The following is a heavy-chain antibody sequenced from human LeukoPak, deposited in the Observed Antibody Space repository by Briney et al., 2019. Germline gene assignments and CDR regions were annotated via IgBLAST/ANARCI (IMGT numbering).Heavy chain of an antibody. CDR2: IYYSGST. D-gene: IGHD2-15*01. Sequence: SQTLSLTCTVSGGSISSGDYYWSWIRQPPGKGLEWIGYIYYSGSTYYNPSLKSRVTISVDTSKNQFSLKLSSVTAADTAVYYCATRSTGVAATFDCWGQGALVTVSS. J-gene: IGHJ4*02. CDR1: GGSISSGDYY. CDR3: ATRSTGVAATFDC. V-gene: IGHV4-30-4*01.